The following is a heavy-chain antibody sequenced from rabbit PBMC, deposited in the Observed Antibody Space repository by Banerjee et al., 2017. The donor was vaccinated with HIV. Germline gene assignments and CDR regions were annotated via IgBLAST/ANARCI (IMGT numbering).Heavy chain of an antibody. D-gene: IGHD2-1*01. Sequence: QLKESGGGLVQPGGSLKLSCKASGFDFSSYYMSWVRQAPGKGLEWIGYIDPVFGKTYYANWVDGRFTISSHNAQNTLYLQMTSLTAADTATYFCVGEADGGGANLWGPGTLVTVS. CDR2: IDPVFGKT. CDR3: VGEADGGGANL. V-gene: IGHV1S7*01. J-gene: IGHJ4*01. CDR1: GFDFSSYY.